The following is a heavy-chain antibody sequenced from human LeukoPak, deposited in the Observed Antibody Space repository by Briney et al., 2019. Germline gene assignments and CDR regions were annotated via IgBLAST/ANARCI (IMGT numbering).Heavy chain of an antibody. J-gene: IGHJ4*02. D-gene: IGHD1-26*01. Sequence: PSETLSLTCTVSGDSISSGGYYWSWIRQHPGKGLEWIGYIYYSGTTYYNPSLKSRVTISVDTSKNQFSLKLNSVTAADTAVYYCARVGPGSYSPIDFWGQGTLVTVSS. CDR3: ARVGPGSYSPIDF. CDR1: GDSISSGGYY. CDR2: IYYSGTT. V-gene: IGHV4-31*03.